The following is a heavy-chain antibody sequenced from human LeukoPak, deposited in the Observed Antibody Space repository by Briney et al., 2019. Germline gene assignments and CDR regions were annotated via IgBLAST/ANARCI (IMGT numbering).Heavy chain of an antibody. D-gene: IGHD5-12*01. CDR3: ARWLIFSPGMDV. CDR2: ISSSSSTI. J-gene: IGHJ6*02. Sequence: PGRSLRLSCAASGFTFSSYSMNWVRQAPGKGLEWVSYISSSSSTIYYADSVKGRFTISRDNAKNSLYLQMNSLRDEDTAVYYCARWLIFSPGMDVWGQGTTVTVSS. V-gene: IGHV3-48*02. CDR1: GFTFSSYS.